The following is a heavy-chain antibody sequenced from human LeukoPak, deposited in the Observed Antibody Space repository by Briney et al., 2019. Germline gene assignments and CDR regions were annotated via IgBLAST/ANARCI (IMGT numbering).Heavy chain of an antibody. J-gene: IGHJ4*02. V-gene: IGHV4-31*03. Sequence: SETLSLTCTVSGGSISSGGYYWSWIRQHPGKGPEWIGYIYYSGSTYYNPSLKSRVTISVDTSKNQFSLKLSSVTAADTAVYYCARAPPIYSGYARDYWGQGTLVTVSS. CDR3: ARAPPIYSGYARDY. CDR1: GGSISSGGYY. CDR2: IYYSGST. D-gene: IGHD5-12*01.